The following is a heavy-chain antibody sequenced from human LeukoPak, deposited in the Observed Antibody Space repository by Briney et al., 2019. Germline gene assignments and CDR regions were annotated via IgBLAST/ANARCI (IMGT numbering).Heavy chain of an antibody. J-gene: IGHJ4*02. D-gene: IGHD6-6*01. CDR1: GFSFSDYF. V-gene: IGHV3-11*01. CDR3: ARDSLARPLGY. Sequence: PGGSLRLPCAASGFSFSDYFMTWIRQAPGKGPEWVSHISGRSGVISYADSVKGRFTISRDNAKNSVYLQMNSLRAEDTAVYYCARDSLARPLGYWGQGTLVTVSS. CDR2: ISGRSGVI.